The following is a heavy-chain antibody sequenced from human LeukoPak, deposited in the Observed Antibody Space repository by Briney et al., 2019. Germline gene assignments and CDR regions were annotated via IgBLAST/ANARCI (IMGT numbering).Heavy chain of an antibody. CDR3: ARLDFGDCGVYFFDY. Sequence: PGGSLRLSCAVSGFTVSSNYMSWVRQAPGQGLEWVSVIYSGGTTYYADSVKGRFTISRDNSKNTLYLQMNNLRAEDTAVYYCARLDFGDCGVYFFDYWGHGTLVTVSS. CDR2: IYSGGTT. J-gene: IGHJ4*01. D-gene: IGHD4-17*01. V-gene: IGHV3-66*01. CDR1: GFTVSSNY.